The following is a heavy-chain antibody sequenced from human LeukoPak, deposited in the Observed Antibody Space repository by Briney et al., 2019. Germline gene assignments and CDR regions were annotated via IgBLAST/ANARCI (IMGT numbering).Heavy chain of an antibody. V-gene: IGHV1-69*04. CDR3: ARDRYYGSGSYRHAFDI. CDR1: GGTFSGYA. D-gene: IGHD3-10*01. Sequence: ASVKVSCKASGGTFSGYAISWVRQAPGQGLEWMGRIIPILGIANYAQKFQGRVTITADKSTSTAYMELSSLRSEDTAVYYCARDRYYGSGSYRHAFDIWGQGTMVTVSS. CDR2: IIPILGIA. J-gene: IGHJ3*02.